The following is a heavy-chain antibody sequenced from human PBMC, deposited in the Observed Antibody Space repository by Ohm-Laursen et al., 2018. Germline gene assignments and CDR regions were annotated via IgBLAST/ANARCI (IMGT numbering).Heavy chain of an antibody. V-gene: IGHV3-7*03. CDR2: IKEDGSQK. Sequence: GSLRLSCAASGFTFSSYWMTWVRQAPGKELEWVANIKEDGSQKNYVDSVKGRFTISRDNSKNTLYLQMNSLRAEDTAVYYCARSIKDYGDYGWGQGTLVTVSS. D-gene: IGHD4-17*01. J-gene: IGHJ4*02. CDR3: ARSIKDYGDYG. CDR1: GFTFSSYW.